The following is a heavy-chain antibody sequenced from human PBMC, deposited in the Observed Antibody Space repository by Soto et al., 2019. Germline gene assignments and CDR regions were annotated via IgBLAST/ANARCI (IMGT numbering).Heavy chain of an antibody. CDR3: AGGDNYYALGV. Sequence: QLQLVESGGGVVQPGRSLRLSCAASTSTFSNYIMHWVRQAPGKGLEWVAFISYDGSNKDYADSVEGRFTISRDNSKNPLYLQLSSLRPEDTAVYYCAGGDNYYALGVWGQGTTVTVSS. V-gene: IGHV3-30-3*01. D-gene: IGHD2-15*01. CDR2: ISYDGSNK. CDR1: TSTFSNYI. J-gene: IGHJ6*02.